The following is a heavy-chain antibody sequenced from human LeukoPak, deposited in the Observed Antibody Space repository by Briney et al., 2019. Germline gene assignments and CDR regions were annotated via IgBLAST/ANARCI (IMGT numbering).Heavy chain of an antibody. CDR3: ARVLWNYDSSGYYYYWFDP. J-gene: IGHJ5*02. V-gene: IGHV4-34*01. CDR2: INHSGST. D-gene: IGHD3-22*01. Sequence: SETLSLTCAVYGGSFSGYYWSWIRQPPGKGLEWIGEINHSGSTNYNPSLKSRVTISVDTSKTQFSPKLSSVTAADTAVYYCARVLWNYDSSGYYYYWFDPWGQGTLVTVSS. CDR1: GGSFSGYY.